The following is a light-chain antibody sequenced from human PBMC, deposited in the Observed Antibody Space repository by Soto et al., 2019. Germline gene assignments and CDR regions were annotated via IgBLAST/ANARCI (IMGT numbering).Light chain of an antibody. J-gene: IGKJ4*01. CDR3: QQLNDYPRS. CDR2: AAS. V-gene: IGKV1-9*01. CDR1: QGLNNF. Sequence: DIQLTQSPSFLSASVGDRVTITCRANQGLNNFLAWYQHKPGKAPKLLIYAASTLQSGVPSRFSGSGSGTDFTLTISSLHPEDFATYYCQQLNDYPRSFGGGTKVELK.